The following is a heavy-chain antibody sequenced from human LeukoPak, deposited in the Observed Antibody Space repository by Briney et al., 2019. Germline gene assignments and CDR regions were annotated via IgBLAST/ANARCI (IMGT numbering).Heavy chain of an antibody. J-gene: IGHJ4*02. Sequence: GSLRLSCAASGFTFSSFWMTWVRQAPGKGLEWVANIRQDGNEKFYVDSVKGRFTISRDNARNSVYLQMSSLRAEDTAVYYCATNSDWRFGYWGQGTLVTVAS. CDR2: IRQDGNEK. D-gene: IGHD6-19*01. V-gene: IGHV3-7*01. CDR1: GFTFSSFW. CDR3: ATNSDWRFGY.